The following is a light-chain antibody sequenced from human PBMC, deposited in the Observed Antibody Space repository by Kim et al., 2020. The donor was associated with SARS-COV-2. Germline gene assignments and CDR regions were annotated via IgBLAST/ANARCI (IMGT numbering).Light chain of an antibody. J-gene: IGLJ3*02. CDR2: EVN. V-gene: IGLV2-23*02. CDR3: CSYTGSSSNWV. CDR1: SSDVGSYNL. Sequence: QSALTQPASVSGSPGQSITISCTGTSSDVGSYNLVSWYQQHPGKAPKLIIYEVNKRPSGVSNRFSGSKSGNTASLTISGLQTEDEADYYCCSYTGSSSNWVFGGGTQLTVL.